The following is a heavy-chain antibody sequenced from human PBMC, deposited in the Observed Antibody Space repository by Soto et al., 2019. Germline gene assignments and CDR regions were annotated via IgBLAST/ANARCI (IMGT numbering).Heavy chain of an antibody. V-gene: IGHV1-69*12. Sequence: QVQLVQSGAEVKKPGSSVKVSCKASGGTFSSYAISWVRQAPGQGLEWMGGIIPIFGTANYAQKFQGRVTITADESTSTAYMGLSSLRAEDTAVYYCARAIQYYYDSSGQSAWFDAWGQGTLVTVSS. CDR3: ARAIQYYYDSSGQSAWFDA. CDR2: IIPIFGTA. D-gene: IGHD3-22*01. CDR1: GGTFSSYA. J-gene: IGHJ5*02.